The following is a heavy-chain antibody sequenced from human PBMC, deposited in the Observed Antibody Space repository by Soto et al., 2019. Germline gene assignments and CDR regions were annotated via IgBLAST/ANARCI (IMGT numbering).Heavy chain of an antibody. V-gene: IGHV3-23*01. Sequence: GGSLRLSCAASGFTFSSYAMSWVRQAPGKGLEWVSAISGSGGSTYYADSVKGRFAISRDNSKNTLYLQLNSLRSEDTAVYYCAREIFIGSSWYYYYYGMDVWGQGTTVTVSS. CDR3: AREIFIGSSWYYYYYGMDV. D-gene: IGHD6-13*01. CDR1: GFTFSSYA. CDR2: ISGSGGST. J-gene: IGHJ6*02.